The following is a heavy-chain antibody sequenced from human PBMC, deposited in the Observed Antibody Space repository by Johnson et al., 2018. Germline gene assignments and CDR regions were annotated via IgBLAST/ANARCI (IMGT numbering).Heavy chain of an antibody. D-gene: IGHD2-8*01. CDR1: GISFSKNW. J-gene: IGHJ6*02. CDR2: INSAGSST. CDR3: ARGMGYGRDV. Sequence: VQLQESGGGSVQPGGSLRLSCAASGISFSKNWMHWVRQAPGKGLVWVSQINSAGSSTHYADFVKGRFTISRDNAKNTVYLQINSLRAGDTAVYYCARGMGYGRDVWGQGTTVTVSS. V-gene: IGHV3-74*01.